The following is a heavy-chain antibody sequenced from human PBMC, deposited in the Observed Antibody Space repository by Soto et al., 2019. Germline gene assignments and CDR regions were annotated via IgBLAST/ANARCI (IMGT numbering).Heavy chain of an antibody. V-gene: IGHV4-39*07. J-gene: IGHJ6*02. CDR2: INDSGST. CDR3: ASPSPYSSENYYGMDV. Sequence: PSETLSLTCTVSGGSISSSYNYWGWIRQPPGKGLEWIGEINDSGSTNYNPSLKSRVTISVDTTKNQFSLKLSSVTAADTAVYYCASPSPYSSENYYGMDVWGQGTTVTVSS. CDR1: GGSISSSYNY. D-gene: IGHD6-25*01.